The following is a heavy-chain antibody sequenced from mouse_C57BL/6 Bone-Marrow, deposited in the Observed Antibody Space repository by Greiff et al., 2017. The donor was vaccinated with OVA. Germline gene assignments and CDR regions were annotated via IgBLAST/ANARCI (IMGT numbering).Heavy chain of an antibody. CDR2: IYPGSGST. CDR1: GYTFTSYW. Sequence: QVQLQQPGAELVKPGASVKLSCKASGYTFTSYWITWVKQRPGQGLEWIGDIYPGSGSTNYNEKFKSKATLTVDTSSSTAYMQLSSLTSEDAAVYYCAQEGVTTVYYFDYWGQGTTLTVSS. CDR3: AQEGVTTVYYFDY. D-gene: IGHD2-2*01. V-gene: IGHV1-55*01. J-gene: IGHJ2*01.